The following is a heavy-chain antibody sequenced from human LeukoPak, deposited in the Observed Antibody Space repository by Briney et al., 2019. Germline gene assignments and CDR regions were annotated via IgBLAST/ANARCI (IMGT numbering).Heavy chain of an antibody. V-gene: IGHV3-7*01. J-gene: IGHJ5*02. CDR1: GFTFSSYA. Sequence: PGRSLRLSCAASGFTFSSYAMHWVRQAPGKGLEWVATINQDGSETYDVDSVKGRFTISRDNARNSLYLQMNSLRAEDTAVYYCAKDRSITIFGVALSWGQGTLVTVSS. CDR2: INQDGSET. CDR3: AKDRSITIFGVALS. D-gene: IGHD3-3*01.